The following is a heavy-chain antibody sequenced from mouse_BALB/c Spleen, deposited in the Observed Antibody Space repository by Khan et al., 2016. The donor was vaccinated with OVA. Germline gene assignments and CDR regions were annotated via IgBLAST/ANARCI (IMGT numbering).Heavy chain of an antibody. D-gene: IGHD1-1*01. J-gene: IGHJ4*01. CDR2: ISYSGST. V-gene: IGHV3-2*02. CDR1: GYSITSNYA. CDR3: ARGNYYGYAMDY. Sequence: EVQLQESGPGLVKPSQSLSLTCTVTGYSITSNYAWNWIRQLPGNKLEWMGYISYSGSTSYNPSLKSRISITRDTSKNQFFLQLNSVTTEDAATYYSARGNYYGYAMDYWGQGTSVTVSS.